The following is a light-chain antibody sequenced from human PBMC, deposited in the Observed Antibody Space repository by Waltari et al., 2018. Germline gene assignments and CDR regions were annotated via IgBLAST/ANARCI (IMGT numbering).Light chain of an antibody. Sequence: EIVMTQSPATLSVSPGDRATLSCRASQSISSHLAWYQQKPGQAPRLVIYAASTRATGIPARFSGSGSGTDFILTISSLQSEDFAVYYCQQYNELKTFGQGTKVEIK. CDR2: AAS. CDR1: QSISSH. V-gene: IGKV3-15*01. CDR3: QQYNELKT. J-gene: IGKJ1*01.